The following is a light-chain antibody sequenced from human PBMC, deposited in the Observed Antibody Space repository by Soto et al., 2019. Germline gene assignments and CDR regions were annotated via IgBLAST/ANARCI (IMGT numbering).Light chain of an antibody. CDR3: SSFTSRFTFV. J-gene: IGLJ1*01. Sequence: QSGLTQPASFSWSPGQSIAISCTGTRSDVGAYNYVSWYQQHPGKAPKLMISEVTNRPSGVSDRFSGSKSGNTASLTISGLQAEDEADYYCSSFTSRFTFVYGTGTKVNVL. CDR2: EVT. CDR1: RSDVGAYNY. V-gene: IGLV2-14*01.